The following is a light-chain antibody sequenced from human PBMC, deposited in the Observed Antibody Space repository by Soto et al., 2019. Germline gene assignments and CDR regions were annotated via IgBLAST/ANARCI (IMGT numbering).Light chain of an antibody. J-gene: IGKJ1*01. V-gene: IGKV3-11*01. CDR3: QQRSNWPPWT. CDR1: QSVSSY. Sequence: EMVMTQSPATLSVSPGERATLSCRASQSVSSYLAWYQQKPGQAPRLLIYDASNRATGIPARFSGSGSGTDFTLTISSLEPEDFAVYYCQQRSNWPPWTFGQGTKVDIK. CDR2: DAS.